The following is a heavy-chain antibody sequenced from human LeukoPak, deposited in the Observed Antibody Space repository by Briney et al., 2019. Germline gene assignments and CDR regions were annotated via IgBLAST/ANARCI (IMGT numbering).Heavy chain of an antibody. V-gene: IGHV4-34*12. CDR1: GGSFSGYY. CDR3: ARPPRFRYCSSTSCYGHYFDY. CDR2: IIHSGSS. D-gene: IGHD2-2*01. J-gene: IGHJ4*02. Sequence: SETLSLTCAVYGGSFSGYYWSWIRQPPGKGLEWIGEIIHSGSSNYNPSLKRRVTISVDTSKNQFSLKLSSVTAADPAVYYCARPPRFRYCSSTSCYGHYFDYWGQGTLVTVSS.